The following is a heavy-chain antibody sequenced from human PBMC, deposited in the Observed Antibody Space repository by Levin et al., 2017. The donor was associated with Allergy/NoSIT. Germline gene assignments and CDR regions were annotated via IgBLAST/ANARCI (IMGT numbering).Heavy chain of an antibody. CDR3: AKGRGSGTYYKGIDV. V-gene: IGHV3-23*01. CDR1: GFTFASYA. J-gene: IGHJ6*02. CDR2: ISASGDRT. Sequence: GESLKISCATSGFTFASYAMKWVRQAPGKGLEWASGISASGDRTYYADSVKGRLTISRDNSKNTVYLQMNSLRAEDTAVYYCAKGRGSGTYYKGIDVWGQGTTVTVSS. D-gene: IGHD3-10*01.